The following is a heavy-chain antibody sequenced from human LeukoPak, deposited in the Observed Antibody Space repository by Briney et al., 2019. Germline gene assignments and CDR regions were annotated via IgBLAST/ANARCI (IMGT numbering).Heavy chain of an antibody. V-gene: IGHV1-8*03. CDR1: GGTFTSYA. Sequence: ASVTVSCTASGGTFTSYAISWVRQAPGQGLEWMGWMNPNSGNTGYAQKFQGRVTITRNTSISTAYMELSSLRSEDTAVYYCARGFGYSYGSSSFDYWGQGTLVTVSS. CDR2: MNPNSGNT. CDR3: ARGFGYSYGSSSFDY. J-gene: IGHJ4*02. D-gene: IGHD5-18*01.